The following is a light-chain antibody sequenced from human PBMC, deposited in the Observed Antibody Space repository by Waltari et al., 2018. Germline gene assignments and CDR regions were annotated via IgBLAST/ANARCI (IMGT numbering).Light chain of an antibody. CDR1: QSVSSN. V-gene: IGKV3-15*01. CDR2: GAS. J-gene: IGKJ3*01. CDR3: QQYNNWPPFT. Sequence: EIVMTQSPATLSVSPGERATLSGRASQSVSSNLAWYQQKPGQAPRLLISGASTRATGSPARFSGSGSGTEFTLTISSMQSEDFAVYYCQQYNNWPPFTFGPGTKVDIK.